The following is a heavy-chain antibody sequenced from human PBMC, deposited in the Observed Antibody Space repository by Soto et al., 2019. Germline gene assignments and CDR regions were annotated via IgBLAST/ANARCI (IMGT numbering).Heavy chain of an antibody. Sequence: PWGSLRLSCVGSGFTFSTYSINWVRQAPGKGLEWVSSISSRSDIYYADSVKGRFTISRDNAKNSVSLQMNSLRAEDTAVYYCAREYTAGPIDYGLDVCGQGTRVTVSS. J-gene: IGHJ6*02. CDR3: AREYTAGPIDYGLDV. CDR2: ISSRSDI. D-gene: IGHD2-2*02. V-gene: IGHV3-21*01. CDR1: GFTFSTYS.